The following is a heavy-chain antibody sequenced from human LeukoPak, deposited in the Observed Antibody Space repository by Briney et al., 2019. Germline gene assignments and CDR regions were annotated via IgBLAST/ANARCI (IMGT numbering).Heavy chain of an antibody. V-gene: IGHV3-30-3*01. Sequence: GGSLRLSCAASGFTFSSYAMHGVRQAPGKGLEWVAVISYDGSNKYYADSVKGRFTISSDNSKNTLYLQMNSLRAEETAVYYCARPDYGDYGGPFDYWGQGTLVTVSS. CDR2: ISYDGSNK. D-gene: IGHD4-17*01. CDR1: GFTFSSYA. J-gene: IGHJ4*02. CDR3: ARPDYGDYGGPFDY.